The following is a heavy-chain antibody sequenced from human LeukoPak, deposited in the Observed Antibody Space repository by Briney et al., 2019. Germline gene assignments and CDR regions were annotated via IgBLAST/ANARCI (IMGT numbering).Heavy chain of an antibody. CDR3: ARVIYGLYYMDV. Sequence: GGSLRLSCAASGFTVSSNYMSWVRQAPGKGLEWVSVIYSGGSTYYADSVKGRFTISRGNSKNTLYLQMNSLRAEDTAVYYCARVIYGLYYMDVWGKGTTVTISS. CDR1: GFTVSSNY. J-gene: IGHJ6*03. V-gene: IGHV3-53*01. D-gene: IGHD2-21*01. CDR2: IYSGGST.